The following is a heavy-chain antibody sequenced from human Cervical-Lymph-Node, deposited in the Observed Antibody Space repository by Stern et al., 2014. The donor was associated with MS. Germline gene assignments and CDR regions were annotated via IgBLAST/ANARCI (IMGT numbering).Heavy chain of an antibody. D-gene: IGHD2-8*02. Sequence: VQLVEYGGGVVQPGRSLRLPCAAPGFTFSSYGMHWVRQVPGTGPVWVAVISYDGSYPFYAGFVKGRFTNTMDNSNNKQYMQINSLIAEDTAVFYCAKVHCTGDIFTSWNWFDPWGQGTLVTVSS. J-gene: IGHJ5*02. V-gene: IGHV3-30*18. CDR3: AKVHCTGDIFTSWNWFDP. CDR2: ISYDGSYP. CDR1: GFTFSSYG.